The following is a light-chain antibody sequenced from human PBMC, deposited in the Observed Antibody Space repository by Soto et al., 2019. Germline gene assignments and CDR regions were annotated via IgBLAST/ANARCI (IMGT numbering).Light chain of an antibody. J-gene: IGKJ1*01. CDR3: QQRNSWPVT. CDR1: QSVSSY. CDR2: DAS. V-gene: IGKV3-11*01. Sequence: EIVLTQSPATLSLSPGERATLSCRASQSVSSYLAWYQQKPGQAPRLLIYDASKRATGIPARFTGSGSWTDFTLTISSLEPEDFAVYYCQQRNSWPVTFGQGTRVEIK.